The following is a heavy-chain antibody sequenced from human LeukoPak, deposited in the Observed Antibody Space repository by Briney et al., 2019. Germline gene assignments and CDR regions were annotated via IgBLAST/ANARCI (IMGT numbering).Heavy chain of an antibody. V-gene: IGHV3-23*01. D-gene: IGHD5-18*01. J-gene: IGHJ5*02. CDR3: ARWDTAMGNWFDP. CDR1: GFTFSSYG. Sequence: PGGSLRLSCAASGFTFSSYGMSWVRRAPGKGPEWVSGISGSGGNTYYADSVKGRFTISRDNSQNTLYLQMNSLRAEDTAVYYCARWDTAMGNWFDPWGQGTLVTVSS. CDR2: ISGSGGNT.